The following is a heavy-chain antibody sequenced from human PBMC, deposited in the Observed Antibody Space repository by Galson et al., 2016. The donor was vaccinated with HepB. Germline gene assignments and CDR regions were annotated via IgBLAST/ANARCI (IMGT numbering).Heavy chain of an antibody. CDR2: IRTKANTYAT. V-gene: IGHV3-73*01. CDR1: GFTLSGSA. J-gene: IGHJ4*02. Sequence: SLRLSCAASGFTLSGSALHWVRQASGKGLEWVGRIRTKANTYATVYAASVKGRFTISRDDSKNTAYLQMNSLKTEDTAVYYCTKRPDAIDMGTTPFDYWGQGTLVTVSS. D-gene: IGHD1-7*01. CDR3: TKRPDAIDMGTTPFDY.